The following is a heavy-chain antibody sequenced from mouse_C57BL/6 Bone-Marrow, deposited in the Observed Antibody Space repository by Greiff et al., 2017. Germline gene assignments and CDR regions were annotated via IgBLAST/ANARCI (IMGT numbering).Heavy chain of an antibody. J-gene: IGHJ4*01. V-gene: IGHV5-4*01. D-gene: IGHD2-4*01. CDR2: ISDGGSYT. CDR1: GFTFSSYA. CDR3: AREGIYYDYDGGYYYAMDY. Sequence: EVQRVESGGGLVKPGGSLKLSCAASGFTFSSYAMSWVRQTPGKRLEWVATISDGGSYTYYPDNVKGRFTISRDNAKNNLYLQISHLKSEDTAMYYCAREGIYYDYDGGYYYAMDYWGQGTSVTVSS.